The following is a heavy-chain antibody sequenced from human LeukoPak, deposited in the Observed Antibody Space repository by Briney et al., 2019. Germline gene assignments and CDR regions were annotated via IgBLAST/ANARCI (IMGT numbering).Heavy chain of an antibody. D-gene: IGHD2-2*01. V-gene: IGHV3-48*04. CDR2: ISSASGSI. J-gene: IGHJ4*02. CDR3: ARLPAYCSSTNCYYDY. Sequence: GGSLRLSCAASGFTFSDAWMNWVRQAPGKGLEWVSYISSASGSIYYADSVKGRFTISRDNAKNSLFLQMNSLRVEDTAVYYCARLPAYCSSTNCYYDYWGQGTLVTVSS. CDR1: GFTFSDAW.